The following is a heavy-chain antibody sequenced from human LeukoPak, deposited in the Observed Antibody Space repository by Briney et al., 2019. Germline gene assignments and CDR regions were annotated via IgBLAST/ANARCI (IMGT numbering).Heavy chain of an antibody. CDR2: IKQDGSEK. CDR1: GFAFSSYW. V-gene: IGHV3-7*01. J-gene: IGHJ4*02. CDR3: ARDRDYGDY. Sequence: GGSLRLSCVASGFAFSSYWMNWVRQAPGKGLEWVANIKQDGSEKYYVDSVKGRFTISRDNAKNSLYLQMNSLRAEDTAVYYCARDRDYGDYWGQGTLVTVSS.